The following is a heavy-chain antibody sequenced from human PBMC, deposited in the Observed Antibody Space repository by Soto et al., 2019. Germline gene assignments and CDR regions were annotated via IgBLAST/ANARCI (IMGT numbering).Heavy chain of an antibody. Sequence: GESLKISCKGSGYSFTSYWISWVRQMPGKGLEWMGRIDPSDSYTNYSPSFQGHVTISADKSISTAYLQWSSLKASDTAMYYCAREDLVVVPAAIPPYYYYYGMDVWGQVTTVTVSS. CDR3: AREDLVVVPAAIPPYYYYYGMDV. CDR1: GYSFTSYW. J-gene: IGHJ6*02. V-gene: IGHV5-10-1*01. CDR2: IDPSDSYT. D-gene: IGHD2-2*02.